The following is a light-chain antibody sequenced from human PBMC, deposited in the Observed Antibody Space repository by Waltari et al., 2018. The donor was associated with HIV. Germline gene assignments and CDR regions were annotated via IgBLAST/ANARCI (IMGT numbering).Light chain of an antibody. CDR3: TSYTTNNTYV. CDR2: EVS. CDR1: SCDVGVYNY. J-gene: IGLJ1*01. V-gene: IGLV2-14*01. Sequence: QSALTQPASVSGSPGQSITISCTGTSCDVGVYNYVSWYQQRPGKAPQLMIFEVSERPSRVSYRFSGSKSGNTASLTISGLQADDEADYYCTSYTTNNTYVFGGGTRVTVL.